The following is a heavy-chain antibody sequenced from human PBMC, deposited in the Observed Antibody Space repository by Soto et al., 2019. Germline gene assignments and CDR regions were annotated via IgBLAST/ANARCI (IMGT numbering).Heavy chain of an antibody. CDR2: MNPNSGNT. J-gene: IGHJ4*02. Sequence: ASVKVSCKASGYTFTSYDINWVRQATGQGLEWMGWMNPNSGNTGYAQKFQGRVTMTRNNSISTAYMELSSLRSEDTAVYYCAREGIEAAGNGLNYWGPGTLVTVSS. D-gene: IGHD6-13*01. CDR3: AREGIEAAGNGLNY. V-gene: IGHV1-8*01. CDR1: GYTFTSYD.